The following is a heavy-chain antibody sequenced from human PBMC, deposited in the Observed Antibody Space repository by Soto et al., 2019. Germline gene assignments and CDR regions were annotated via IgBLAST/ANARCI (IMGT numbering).Heavy chain of an antibody. CDR2: IIPIFGTA. V-gene: IGHV1-69*01. CDR1: GGTFSSYA. J-gene: IGHJ4*02. Sequence: QVQLVQSGAEVKKPGSSVKVSCKASGGTFSSYAISWVRQAPGQGLEWMGGIIPIFGTANYAQKFQGRVTITADESTSTGYMELSSLRSEDTAVYYCARGAVGAKSGRLYYFDYWGQGTLVTVSS. CDR3: ARGAVGAKSGRLYYFDY. D-gene: IGHD1-26*01.